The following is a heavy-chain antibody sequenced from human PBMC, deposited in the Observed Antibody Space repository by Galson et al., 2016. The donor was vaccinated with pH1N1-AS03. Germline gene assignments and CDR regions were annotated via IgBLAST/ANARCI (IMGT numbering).Heavy chain of an antibody. D-gene: IGHD2-21*01. J-gene: IGHJ5*02. CDR1: GYTFTDYY. V-gene: IGHV1-69-2*01. Sequence: VKVSCKVSGYTFTDYYIHWVRQAPGQGLEWVALVDPENGETIYAEKFQGKVTVTADTSADTAYTDMNSLRYDDTAVYYCTTRDHGDCLVDTWGQVTLVNVSS. CDR3: TTRDHGDCLVDT. CDR2: VDPENGET.